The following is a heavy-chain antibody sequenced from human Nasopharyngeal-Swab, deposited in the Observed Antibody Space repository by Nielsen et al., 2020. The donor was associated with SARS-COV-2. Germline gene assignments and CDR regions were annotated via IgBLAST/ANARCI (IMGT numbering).Heavy chain of an antibody. CDR3: ARDHFIPQRQGGLYRYYYYAMDV. D-gene: IGHD3-10*01. J-gene: IGHJ6*02. V-gene: IGHV4-34*01. CDR2: INHSGST. CDR1: GGSFSAYY. Sequence: GSLRLSCAVYGGSFSAYYWSWIRQPPGKGLEWIGKINHSGSTNYNPSLKSRVTISVDTSKNQFSLKLSSVTAADTAVYYCARDHFIPQRQGGLYRYYYYAMDVWGQGTTVTVSS.